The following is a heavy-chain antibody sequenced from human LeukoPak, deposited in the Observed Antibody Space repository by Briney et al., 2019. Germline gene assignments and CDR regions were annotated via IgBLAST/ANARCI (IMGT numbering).Heavy chain of an antibody. V-gene: IGHV1-18*01. D-gene: IGHD6-13*01. J-gene: IGHJ4*02. CDR1: GYTFTSRG. CDR2: INPYNGNT. CDR3: ARDERIGSWRVSYFNY. Sequence: ASVKVSCKASGYTFTSRGISWERQAPGQGLEWMGWINPYNGNTNYAQKLQGRVTMTTDTSTSTAYMDLRSLRSDDTAVYYCARDERIGSWRVSYFNYWGQGTLVTVSS.